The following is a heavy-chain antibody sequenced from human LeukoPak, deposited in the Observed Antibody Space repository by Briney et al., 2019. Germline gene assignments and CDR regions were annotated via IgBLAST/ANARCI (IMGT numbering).Heavy chain of an antibody. V-gene: IGHV3-30*04. CDR1: GFTFSSYA. J-gene: IGHJ4*02. CDR3: ARDTGENGYYGLTGDY. D-gene: IGHD1-14*01. Sequence: GGSLRLSCAASGFTFSSYAMHWVRQAPGKGREWVAVISYDDGTNKYYADSVEGRFTISRDNSKNTVFLHMNGLRPEDTAVYYCARDTGENGYYGLTGDYWGRGTLVTVSS. CDR2: ISYDDGTNK.